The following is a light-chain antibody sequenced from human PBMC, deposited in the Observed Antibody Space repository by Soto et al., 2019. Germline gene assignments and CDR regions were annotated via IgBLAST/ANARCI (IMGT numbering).Light chain of an antibody. J-gene: IGLJ3*02. CDR1: SGHSSYA. CDR3: PTWGTGIWV. V-gene: IGLV4-69*01. Sequence: QLVLTQSPSASASLGASVKLTCTLSSGHSSYAIAWHQQQPEKGPRYLMRLNSDGSHTKGDGIPDRFSGSSSGAERYLTISSLQSEDEADSYCPTWGTGIWVFGGGTQLTVL. CDR2: LNSDGSH.